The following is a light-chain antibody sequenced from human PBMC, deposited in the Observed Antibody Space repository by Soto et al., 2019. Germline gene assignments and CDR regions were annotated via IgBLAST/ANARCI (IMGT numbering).Light chain of an antibody. CDR2: AAS. CDR3: LQDYNYPRT. CDR1: QGIRND. Sequence: AIQMTQSPSSLSSSVGDRVTITCRASQGIRNDLGWYQQKPGKAPNLLIYAASTLQSGVPSRFSGSGSGTDFTLTISSLQPEDFATYYCLQDYNYPRTFGQGTKVEIK. J-gene: IGKJ1*01. V-gene: IGKV1-6*01.